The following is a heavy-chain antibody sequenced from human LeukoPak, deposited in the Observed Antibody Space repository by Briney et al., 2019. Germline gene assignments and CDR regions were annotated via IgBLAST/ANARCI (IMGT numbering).Heavy chain of an antibody. V-gene: IGHV3-11*01. J-gene: IGHJ4*02. Sequence: PGGSLRLSCAASGFTFSDYYMSWIRQAPGKGLEWVSYISSSGSTIYYADSVKGRFTISRDNAKNSLYLQMNSLRAEDTAVYHCARTITENMIVVVKALPLTFDYWGQGTLVTVSS. D-gene: IGHD3-22*01. CDR2: ISSSGSTI. CDR1: GFTFSDYY. CDR3: ARTITENMIVVVKALPLTFDY.